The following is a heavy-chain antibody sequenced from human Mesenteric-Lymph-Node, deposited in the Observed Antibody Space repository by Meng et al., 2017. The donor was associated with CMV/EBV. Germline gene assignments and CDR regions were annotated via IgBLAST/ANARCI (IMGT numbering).Heavy chain of an antibody. V-gene: IGHV4-34*01. CDR2: INHSGST. J-gene: IGHJ4*02. CDR1: GGSFSGYY. CDR3: ARHQRWLKSEGGFNY. D-gene: IGHD4-23*01. Sequence: QLQLQQWGAGLLKPSETLSLTCAVYGGSFSGYYWSWIRQPPGKGLEWIGEINHSGSTNYNPSLKSRVTISVDTSKNQFSLKLSSVTAADTAVYYCARHQRWLKSEGGFNYWGQGTLVTASS.